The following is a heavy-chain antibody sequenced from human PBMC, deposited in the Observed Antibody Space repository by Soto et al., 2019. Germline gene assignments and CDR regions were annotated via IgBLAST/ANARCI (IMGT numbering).Heavy chain of an antibody. Sequence: SETLSLTCTVSGGSISTYYWNWIRQPPGKGLEWIGYIYYSRSTNYNPSLKSRVSISGDTSKNQFSLKLSSVTAADTAVYYCARLKGSYDYVWGSYRYNWFDPWGQGTLVTVSS. D-gene: IGHD3-16*02. V-gene: IGHV4-59*08. CDR3: ARLKGSYDYVWGSYRYNWFDP. CDR1: GGSISTYY. CDR2: IYYSRST. J-gene: IGHJ5*02.